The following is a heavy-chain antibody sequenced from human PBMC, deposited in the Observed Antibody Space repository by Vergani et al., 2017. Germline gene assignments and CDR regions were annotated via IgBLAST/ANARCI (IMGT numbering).Heavy chain of an antibody. CDR2: IKSKTDGGTT. J-gene: IGHJ2*01. CDR3: TTGGSVLRFLEWFWYFDL. V-gene: IGHV3-15*01. D-gene: IGHD3-3*01. CDR1: GFTFSNAW. Sequence: EVQLVESGGGLVKPGGSLRLSCAASGFTFSNAWMSWVRQAPGKGLEWVGRIKSKTDGGTTDYAAPVKGRFTISSDDSKNTLYLQMNSLKTEDTAVYYCTTGGSVLRFLEWFWYFDLWGRGTLVTVSS.